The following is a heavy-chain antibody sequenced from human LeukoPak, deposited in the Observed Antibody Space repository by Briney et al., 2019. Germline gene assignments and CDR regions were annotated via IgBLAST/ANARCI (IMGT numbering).Heavy chain of an antibody. Sequence: GESLKISCKGSGYSFTTYWIAWVRQMPGEGLEWMGMIYPCDSETRYSPSFQGQVTISVDKSITPAYLQWGSLKASDTAMYYCTRSPRDGYHDSFDIWGQGTMVTVFS. J-gene: IGHJ3*02. CDR2: IYPCDSET. V-gene: IGHV5-51*01. D-gene: IGHD5-24*01. CDR1: GYSFTTYW. CDR3: TRSPRDGYHDSFDI.